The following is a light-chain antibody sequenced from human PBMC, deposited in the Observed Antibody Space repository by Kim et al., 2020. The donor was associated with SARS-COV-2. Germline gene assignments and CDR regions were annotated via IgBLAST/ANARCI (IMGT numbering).Light chain of an antibody. J-gene: IGKJ1*01. Sequence: EIVMTQSPAILSVSPGERATLSCRASQSVSHNLAWYQQKRGQTPRLLISGASARATGVPDRFSGGVSGTEFTLTISSLQSEDFAVYYCLQYNNWPRTFGQGTKVDIK. CDR1: QSVSHN. V-gene: IGKV3-15*01. CDR2: GAS. CDR3: LQYNNWPRT.